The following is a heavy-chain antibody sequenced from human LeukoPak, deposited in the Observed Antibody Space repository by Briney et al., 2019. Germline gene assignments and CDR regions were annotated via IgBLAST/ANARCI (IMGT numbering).Heavy chain of an antibody. D-gene: IGHD6-19*01. CDR3: ARVVAVTGTPVYYMDV. V-gene: IGHV1-2*02. CDR2: INPNSGGT. Sequence: ASVTVSFTSSAYTFTVYYMHWVRQAPGQGLGWMGWINPNSGGTNYSQKFQGRVTMTRDTSISTAYMDLNRLRSDDTAVYYCARVVAVTGTPVYYMDVWGKGTTVTVSS. CDR1: AYTFTVYY. J-gene: IGHJ6*03.